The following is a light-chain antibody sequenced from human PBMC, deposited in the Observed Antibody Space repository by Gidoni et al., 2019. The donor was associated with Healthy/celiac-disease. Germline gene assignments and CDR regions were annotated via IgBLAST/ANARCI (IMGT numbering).Light chain of an antibody. V-gene: IGKV3-15*01. CDR2: GAS. CDR3: QQYNNWPQT. J-gene: IGKJ1*01. CDR1: QSVSSN. Sequence: EIVMPQSPATLAVSPGERATLSCRASQSVSSNLAWYQQKPGQPPRLLIYGASTRATGIQARFSGSGSGTEFTLTISSLQSEDFAVYYCQQYNNWPQTFGPGTKVEIK.